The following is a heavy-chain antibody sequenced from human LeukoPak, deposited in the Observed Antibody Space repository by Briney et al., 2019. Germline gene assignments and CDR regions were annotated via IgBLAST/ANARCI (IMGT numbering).Heavy chain of an antibody. D-gene: IGHD3-10*01. CDR3: APFTRVRGVFMGPWFDP. J-gene: IGHJ5*02. Sequence: ASVKVSCKASGYTFTGYYMHWVRQAPGQGLEWMGWINPNSGGTNYAQKFQGRVTMTRDTSITTAYMELSRLRSDDTAVYYCAPFTRVRGVFMGPWFDPWGQGPRVTVSS. CDR1: GYTFTGYY. V-gene: IGHV1-2*02. CDR2: INPNSGGT.